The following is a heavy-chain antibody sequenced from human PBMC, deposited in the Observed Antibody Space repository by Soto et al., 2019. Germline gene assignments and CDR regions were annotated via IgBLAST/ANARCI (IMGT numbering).Heavy chain of an antibody. D-gene: IGHD7-27*01. CDR2: ISGSGGST. V-gene: IGHV3-23*01. CDR1: GFTFSSYW. J-gene: IGHJ2*01. CDR3: AKDCQVTGHWYFDL. Sequence: GGSLRLSCAASGFTFSSYWMSWVRQAPGKGLEWVSAISGSGGSTYYADSVKGRFTISRDNSKNTLYLQMNSLRAEDTAVYYCAKDCQVTGHWYFDLWGRGTLVTVSS.